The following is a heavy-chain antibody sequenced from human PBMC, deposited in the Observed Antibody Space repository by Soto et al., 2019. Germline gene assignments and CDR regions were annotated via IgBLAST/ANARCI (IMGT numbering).Heavy chain of an antibody. CDR3: ARAGKGMATIRDHYYGMDV. V-gene: IGHV1-69*13. D-gene: IGHD5-12*01. CDR1: GGTFSSYA. Sequence: ASVKVSCKASGGTFSSYAISWVRQVAGQGLEWMGGIIPIFGTANYAQKFQGRVTITADESTSTAYMELSSLRSEDTAVYYCARAGKGMATIRDHYYGMDVWGQGTTVTVSS. J-gene: IGHJ6*02. CDR2: IIPIFGTA.